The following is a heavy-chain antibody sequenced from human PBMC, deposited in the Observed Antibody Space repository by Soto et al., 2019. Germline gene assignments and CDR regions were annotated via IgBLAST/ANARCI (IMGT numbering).Heavy chain of an antibody. CDR1: GGSISSSSYY. CDR3: ARGITMVRGVGLFYFDY. D-gene: IGHD3-10*01. V-gene: IGHV4-39*01. CDR2: IYYSGST. Sequence: SETLSLTCTVSGGSISSSSYYWGWIRQPPGKGLEWIGSIYYSGSTYYNPSLKSRVTISVDTSKNQFSLKLSSVTAADTAVYYCARGITMVRGVGLFYFDYWGQGTLVTVSS. J-gene: IGHJ4*02.